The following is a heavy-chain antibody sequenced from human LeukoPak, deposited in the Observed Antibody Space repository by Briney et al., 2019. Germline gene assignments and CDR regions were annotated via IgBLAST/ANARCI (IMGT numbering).Heavy chain of an antibody. D-gene: IGHD2-2*01. CDR1: GFTFSSYW. CDR2: IKHDGSDK. Sequence: GGSLRLSCAASGFTFSSYWMSRVRQAPGKGLEWVANIKHDGSDKYYVDSVTGRFTISRDNAKNSLSLQMNSLRVEDTAVYYCATICSTSCYGYYMDVWGKGTTVTVSS. J-gene: IGHJ6*03. V-gene: IGHV3-7*01. CDR3: ATICSTSCYGYYMDV.